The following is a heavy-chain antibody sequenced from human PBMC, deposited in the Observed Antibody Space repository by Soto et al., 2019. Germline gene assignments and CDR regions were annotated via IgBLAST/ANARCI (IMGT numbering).Heavy chain of an antibody. CDR1: GGSISSYY. J-gene: IGHJ6*02. V-gene: IGHV4-59*01. Sequence: PSETLSLTCTISGGSISSYYWSWIRQTPGKGLEWIGYVYFSGSTNYNPSLKSRVLISIDTSRNQFSLKLNSVTAADTAVYYCARWGSRRFLEWLSPSDYYYYGMDVWGQGTTVTVSS. CDR2: VYFSGST. CDR3: ARWGSRRFLEWLSPSDYYYYGMDV. D-gene: IGHD3-3*01.